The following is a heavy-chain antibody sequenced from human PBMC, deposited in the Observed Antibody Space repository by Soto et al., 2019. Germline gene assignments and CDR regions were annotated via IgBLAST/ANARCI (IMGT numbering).Heavy chain of an antibody. V-gene: IGHV3-23*01. Sequence: EVRLLESGGGLVQPGGSLRLSCVASGFTFSNYAMSWVRQAPGKGLEWVSVVTGRSSSTYYADSVEGRFIISRDNSRNTLYLQQNSLGAEATAVYYCTKHLPSKENKRRWADAFHIWGQGTILTVSS. D-gene: IGHD3-16*01. CDR1: GFTFSNYA. CDR2: VTGRSSST. J-gene: IGHJ3*02. CDR3: TKHLPSKENKRRWADAFHI.